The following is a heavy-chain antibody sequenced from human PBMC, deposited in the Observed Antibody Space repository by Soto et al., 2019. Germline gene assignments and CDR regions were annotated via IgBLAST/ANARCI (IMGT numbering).Heavy chain of an antibody. V-gene: IGHV4-34*01. CDR3: ARGLKYNWNLVPWFDP. CDR2: INHSGST. D-gene: IGHD1-7*01. CDR1: GGSFSGYY. Sequence: PSETLSLTCAVYGGSFSGYYWSWIRQPPGKGLEWIGEINHSGSTNYNPSLKSRVTISVDTSKNQFSLKLSSVTAADTAVYYCARGLKYNWNLVPWFDPWGQGTLVTVSS. J-gene: IGHJ5*02.